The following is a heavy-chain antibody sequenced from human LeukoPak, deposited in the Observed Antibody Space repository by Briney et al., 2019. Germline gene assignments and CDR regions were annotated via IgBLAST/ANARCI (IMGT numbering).Heavy chain of an antibody. J-gene: IGHJ4*02. CDR3: TSGPLTGTTNY. CDR2: ISYDGSDK. Sequence: GGSLRLSCAASGFSFSDHSMHWVRQAPGKGLEWVTVISYDGSDKFYTDSVKGRFLISRDNSKNTLYLQMSSLKTEDTAVYYCTSGPLTGTTNYWGQGTLVAVSS. D-gene: IGHD1-7*01. V-gene: IGHV3-30*04. CDR1: GFSFSDHS.